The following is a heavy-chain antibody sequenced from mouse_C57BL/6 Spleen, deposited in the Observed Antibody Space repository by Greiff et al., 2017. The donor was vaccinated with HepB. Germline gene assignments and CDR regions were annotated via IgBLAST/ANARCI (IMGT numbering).Heavy chain of an antibody. V-gene: IGHV5-4*01. CDR1: GFTFSSYA. J-gene: IGHJ4*01. D-gene: IGHD3-2*02. CDR3: ARERGKTAQATGYAMDY. CDR2: ISDGGSYT. Sequence: EVKVEESGGGLVKPGGSLKLSCAASGFTFSSYAMSWVRQTPEKRLEWVATISDGGSYTYYPDNVKGRFTISRDNAKNNLYLQMIHLKSEDTAMYYCARERGKTAQATGYAMDYWGQGTSVTVSS.